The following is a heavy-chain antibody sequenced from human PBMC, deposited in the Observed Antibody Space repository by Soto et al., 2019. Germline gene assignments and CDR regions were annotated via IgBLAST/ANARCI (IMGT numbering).Heavy chain of an antibody. CDR3: VSQRTTVPTQAYCDY. Sequence: SESLFLRFTVPGGCVTNSCYYWGWIWQSQGKGLEWIGSVYYRGRSYSKSSVKSRVSISVDTSKNRFSLSLNSVTASHTAVYFCVSQRTTVPTQAYCDYWGLGALVTV. J-gene: IGHJ4*02. V-gene: IGHV4-39*01. D-gene: IGHD4-17*01. CDR1: GGCVTNSCYY. CDR2: VYYRGRS.